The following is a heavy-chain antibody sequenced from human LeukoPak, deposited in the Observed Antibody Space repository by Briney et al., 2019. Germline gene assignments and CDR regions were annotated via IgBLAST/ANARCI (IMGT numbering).Heavy chain of an antibody. D-gene: IGHD5-12*01. CDR2: ITGGGDTT. CDR3: AKPEGYSGYAD. Sequence: GGSLRLSCAASGFTFSSYAMTWVRQAPGKGLEWVSAITGGGDTTYYADSVKGRFTISRDNSKNTLYLQMNSLRAEDTAVYYCAKPEGYSGYADWGQGTLVTVSS. J-gene: IGHJ4*02. V-gene: IGHV3-23*01. CDR1: GFTFSSYA.